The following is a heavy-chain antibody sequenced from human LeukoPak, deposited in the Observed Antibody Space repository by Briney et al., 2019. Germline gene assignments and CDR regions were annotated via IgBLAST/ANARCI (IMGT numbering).Heavy chain of an antibody. CDR3: ARGNDFWSGYPIDY. Sequence: PGGSLRLSCEVSGFTFSNYRMNWVRQAPGKGLEWVSSISSSSSYIYYAGSVRGRFTISRDNAKNSLYLQMNSLRAEDTAVYFCARGNDFWSGYPIDYWGQGTLVTVSS. CDR2: ISSSSSYI. J-gene: IGHJ4*02. CDR1: GFTFSNYR. V-gene: IGHV3-21*01. D-gene: IGHD3-3*01.